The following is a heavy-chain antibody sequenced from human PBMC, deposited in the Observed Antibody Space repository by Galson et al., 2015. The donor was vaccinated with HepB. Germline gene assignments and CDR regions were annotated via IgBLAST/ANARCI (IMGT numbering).Heavy chain of an antibody. D-gene: IGHD1-26*01. CDR1: GGTFSSYA. Sequence: SVKVSCKASGGTFSSYAISWVRQAPGQGLEWMGGIIPIFGTANYAQKFQGRVTITADESTSTAYMELSSLRSEDTAVYYCARQYSGSYLGGPIDYWGQGTLVTVSS. V-gene: IGHV1-69*13. CDR3: ARQYSGSYLGGPIDY. J-gene: IGHJ4*02. CDR2: IIPIFGTA.